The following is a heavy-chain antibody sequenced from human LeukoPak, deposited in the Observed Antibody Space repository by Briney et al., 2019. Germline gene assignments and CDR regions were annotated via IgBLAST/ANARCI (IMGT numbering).Heavy chain of an antibody. CDR3: AKGLGYSYGFDY. Sequence: GGSLRLSCAASGFTFSSYGMHWVRQAPGKGLEWVAFIRYDGSNKYYADSVKGRSTISRDNSKNTLYLQMNSLRAEDTAVYYCAKGLGYSYGFDYWGQGTLVTVSS. CDR2: IRYDGSNK. D-gene: IGHD5-18*01. V-gene: IGHV3-30*02. CDR1: GFTFSSYG. J-gene: IGHJ4*02.